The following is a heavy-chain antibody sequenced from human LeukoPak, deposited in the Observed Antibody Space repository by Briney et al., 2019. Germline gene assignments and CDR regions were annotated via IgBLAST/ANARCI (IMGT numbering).Heavy chain of an antibody. D-gene: IGHD1-26*01. CDR3: ARGSGVGAARGHYYYFMDV. CDR1: GGTFRNYA. Sequence: ASVKVSCKASGGTFRNYAISWVRQAPGQGLEWRGGTIPVFGSTDYAQKFLDRLTITTDESTSTSYMQLSSLQSDDTAVYYCARGSGVGAARGHYYYFMDVWGKGTTVTVSS. V-gene: IGHV1-69*05. CDR2: TIPVFGST. J-gene: IGHJ6*03.